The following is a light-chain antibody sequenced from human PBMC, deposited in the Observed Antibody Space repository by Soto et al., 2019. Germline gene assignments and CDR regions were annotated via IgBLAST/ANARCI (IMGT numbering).Light chain of an antibody. CDR3: KQYMTSSH. CDR1: QSLRGW. Sequence: DIQMTQSPSTLSASVGDGGTITCRASQSLRGWLAWYQQRPGKPPKALIYDASTLANGLPSSFNGSVSATESTLTISSLHPDDFASYYCKQYMTSSHFGQGTKREIK. V-gene: IGKV1-5*01. J-gene: IGKJ5*01. CDR2: DAS.